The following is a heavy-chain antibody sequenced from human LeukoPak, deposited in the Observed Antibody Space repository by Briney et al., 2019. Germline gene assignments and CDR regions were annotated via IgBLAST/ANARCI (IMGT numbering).Heavy chain of an antibody. D-gene: IGHD3-16*01. CDR1: GYTFTSYD. V-gene: IGHV1-8*01. CDR2: MNPNSGNT. Sequence: ASVKVSCKASGYTFTSYDINWVRQATGRGLEWMGWMNPNSGNTGYAQKFQGRVTMTRNTSISTAYMELSSLRSEDTAVYCWARGGRFGGVSPDFDYWGQGTLVTVSS. CDR3: ARGGRFGGVSPDFDY. J-gene: IGHJ4*02.